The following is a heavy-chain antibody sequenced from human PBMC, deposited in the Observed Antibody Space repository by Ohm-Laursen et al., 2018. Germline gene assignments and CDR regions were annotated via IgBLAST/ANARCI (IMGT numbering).Heavy chain of an antibody. Sequence: SLRLSCAASGFTFSSYSMNWVRQAPGKGLEWVSSISSSSSYIYYADSVKGRSTISRDNAKNSLYLQMNSLRAEDTAVYYCARGLYHFDSSGYPGYWGQGTLVTVSS. J-gene: IGHJ4*02. CDR2: ISSSSSYI. D-gene: IGHD3-22*01. V-gene: IGHV3-21*01. CDR3: ARGLYHFDSSGYPGY. CDR1: GFTFSSYS.